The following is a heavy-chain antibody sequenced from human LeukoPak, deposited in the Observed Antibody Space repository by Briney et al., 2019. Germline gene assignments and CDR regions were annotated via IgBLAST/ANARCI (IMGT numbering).Heavy chain of an antibody. Sequence: GGSLRLSCAASGFTFDNYAMNWVRQAPGKGLEWVSGISDRDGNTKYADSVKGRFTISRDNSKNTLYLHMNSLRAEDTAVYYCAKTTRPLGALDYWGQGTLVTVSS. J-gene: IGHJ4*02. CDR2: ISDRDGNT. CDR1: GFTFDNYA. D-gene: IGHD1-26*01. CDR3: AKTTRPLGALDY. V-gene: IGHV3-23*01.